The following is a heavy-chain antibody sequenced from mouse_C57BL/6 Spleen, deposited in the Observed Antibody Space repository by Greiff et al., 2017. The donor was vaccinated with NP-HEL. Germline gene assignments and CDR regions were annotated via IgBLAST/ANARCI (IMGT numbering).Heavy chain of an antibody. D-gene: IGHD1-1*01. V-gene: IGHV3-6*01. J-gene: IGHJ4*01. Sequence: EVKVEESGPGLVKPSQSLSLTCSVTGYSITSGYYWNWIRQFPGNKLEWMGYISYDGSNNYNPSLKNRISITRDTSKNQFFLKLNSVTTEDTATYYCAHYYYGSSSYAMDYWGQGTSVTVSS. CDR3: AHYYYGSSSYAMDY. CDR2: ISYDGSN. CDR1: GYSITSGYY.